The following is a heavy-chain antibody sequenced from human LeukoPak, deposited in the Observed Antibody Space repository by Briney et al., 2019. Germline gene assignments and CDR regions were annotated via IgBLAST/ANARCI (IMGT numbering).Heavy chain of an antibody. D-gene: IGHD6-19*01. J-gene: IGHJ4*02. CDR1: GFAFSSYG. V-gene: IGHV3-23*01. CDR3: ARELYSSGWYYPRY. Sequence: GGSLRLSCAASGFAFSSYGMSWVRQAPGKGLEWVSGITSSGVSTYYADSVKGRFTISRDNSKNTLYLQMNSLRAEDTAVYYCARELYSSGWYYPRYWGQGTLVTVSS. CDR2: ITSSGVST.